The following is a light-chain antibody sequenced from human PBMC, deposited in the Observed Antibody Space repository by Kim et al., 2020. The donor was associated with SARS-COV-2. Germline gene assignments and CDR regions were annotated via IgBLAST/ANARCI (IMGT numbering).Light chain of an antibody. V-gene: IGKV1-5*03. J-gene: IGKJ2*02. CDR2: KAS. Sequence: DIPLTQSPATLSASVGDRVTLTCRASQSIYSWLAWYQQKPGKAPKLLIYKASSLQSGVPSRFSGSGYGTEFTLTISSLQPDDFATYYCQQYNSYRTFGQGTKLEI. CDR3: QQYNSYRT. CDR1: QSIYSW.